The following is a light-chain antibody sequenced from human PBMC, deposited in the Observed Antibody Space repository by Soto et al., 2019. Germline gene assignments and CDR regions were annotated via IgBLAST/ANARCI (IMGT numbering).Light chain of an antibody. CDR1: HTISSW. CDR2: KAS. V-gene: IGKV1-5*03. Sequence: DIQVTQSPTSLSVSVGDRVTITCRAIHTISSWLASYQQQPPKAPKLLLYKASTLKSGVPSRFSGSGSATELTITISSLQPDDFATYYCHQYNSYPWTYGQGTIV. J-gene: IGKJ1*01. CDR3: HQYNSYPWT.